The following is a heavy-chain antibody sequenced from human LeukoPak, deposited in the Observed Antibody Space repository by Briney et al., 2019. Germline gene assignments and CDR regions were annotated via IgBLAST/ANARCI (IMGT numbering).Heavy chain of an antibody. CDR3: ANLGAYYYDSSGYNY. D-gene: IGHD3-22*01. J-gene: IGHJ4*02. CDR1: GFTFSSYA. V-gene: IGHV3-23*01. Sequence: PGGSLGLSCAASGFTFSSYAMSWVRQAPGKGLEWVSAISGSGGSTYYADSVKGRFTISRDNSKNTLYLQMNSLRAEDTAVYYCANLGAYYYDSSGYNYWGQGTLVTVSS. CDR2: ISGSGGST.